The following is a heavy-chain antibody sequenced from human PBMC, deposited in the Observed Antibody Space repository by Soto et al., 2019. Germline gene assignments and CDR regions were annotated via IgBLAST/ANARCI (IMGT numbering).Heavy chain of an antibody. CDR1: GGTFSSYA. CDR2: IIPIFGTA. V-gene: IGHV1-69*13. J-gene: IGHJ6*02. CDR3: ARAYYYGSGPLSYGMDV. D-gene: IGHD3-10*01. Sequence: SVKVSCKASGGTFSSYAISWVRQAPGQGLEWMGGIIPIFGTANYAQKFQGRVTITADESTSTAYMELSSLRSEDTAVYYCARAYYYGSGPLSYGMDVWGQGTTVTVSS.